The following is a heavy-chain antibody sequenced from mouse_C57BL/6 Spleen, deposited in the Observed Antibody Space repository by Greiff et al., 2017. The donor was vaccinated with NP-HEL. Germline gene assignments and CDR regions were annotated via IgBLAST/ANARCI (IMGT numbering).Heavy chain of an antibody. Sequence: QVQLQQSGPELVKPGASVKISCKASGYAFSSSWMNWVKQRPGKGLEWIGRIYPGDGDTNYNGKFKGKATLTADTPSSTAYMQLSSLTSEDSAVYFCASPEAMDYWGQGTSVTVSS. CDR2: IYPGDGDT. J-gene: IGHJ4*01. CDR1: GYAFSSSW. CDR3: ASPEAMDY. V-gene: IGHV1-82*01.